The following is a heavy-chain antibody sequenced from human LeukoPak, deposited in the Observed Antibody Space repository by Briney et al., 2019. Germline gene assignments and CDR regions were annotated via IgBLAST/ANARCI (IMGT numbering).Heavy chain of an antibody. CDR1: GGSFSGYY. CDR2: INHSGST. Sequence: SETLSLTCAVYGGSFSGYYWSWIRQPPGKGLEWIGEINHSGSTHYNPSLKSRVTISVDTSKNQFSLKLSSVTAADTAVYYCARGHPFGYYGSVQPQSSEDYWGQGTLVTVSS. CDR3: ARGHPFGYYGSVQPQSSEDY. J-gene: IGHJ4*02. D-gene: IGHD3-10*01. V-gene: IGHV4-34*01.